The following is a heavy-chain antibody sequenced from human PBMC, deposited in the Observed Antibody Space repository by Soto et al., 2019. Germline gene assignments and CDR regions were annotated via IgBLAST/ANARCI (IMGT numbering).Heavy chain of an antibody. J-gene: IGHJ6*03. D-gene: IGHD1-1*01. CDR3: AKHELERGYYYYYMDV. V-gene: IGHV3-23*01. Sequence: GGSLRLSCAASGFTFSSYAMSWVRQAPGKGLEWVSTISGSGGNTYYADSVKGRFTISRDNSKNTLYLQMNSLRAEDTAVYYCAKHELERGYYYYYMDVWGKGTTVTVSS. CDR2: ISGSGGNT. CDR1: GFTFSSYA.